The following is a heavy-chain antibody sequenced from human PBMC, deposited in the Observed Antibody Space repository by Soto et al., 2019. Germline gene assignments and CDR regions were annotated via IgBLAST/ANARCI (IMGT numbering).Heavy chain of an antibody. CDR1: GGSISSYY. J-gene: IGHJ4*02. CDR2: IYYSGST. Sequence: SETLSLTCTVSGGSISSYYWSWIRQPPGKGLEWIGYIYYSGSTNYNPSLKSRVTISVDTSKNQFSLKLSSVTAADTAVYYCASSVYSNYLSLDYWGQGTLVTVSS. D-gene: IGHD4-4*01. CDR3: ASSVYSNYLSLDY. V-gene: IGHV4-59*01.